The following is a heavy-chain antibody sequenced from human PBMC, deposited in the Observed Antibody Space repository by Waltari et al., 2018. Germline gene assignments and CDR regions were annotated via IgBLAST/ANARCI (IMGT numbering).Heavy chain of an antibody. V-gene: IGHV3-7*01. CDR1: GFTFSKYW. D-gene: IGHD3-9*01. CDR3: TRENVGSIISTGYYQTVDR. Sequence: EVQLVESGGTQVQRGGSLKLSCVASGFTFSKYWMGWVRQSRGKGVEWVANINEDGSETYYVDSVEGRFTISRDNTRTSVSLQMNSLRDEDTAVYYCTRENVGSIISTGYYQTVDRWGRGTLVTVSS. J-gene: IGHJ5*02. CDR2: INEDGSET.